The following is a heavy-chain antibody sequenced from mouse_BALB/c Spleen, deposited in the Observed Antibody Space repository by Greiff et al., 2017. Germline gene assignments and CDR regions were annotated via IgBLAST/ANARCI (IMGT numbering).Heavy chain of an antibody. D-gene: IGHD2-1*01. CDR3: ASGGGNYEGFAY. Sequence: QVQLQQSGAELVRPGTSVKISCKASGYAFTNYWLGWVKQRPGHGLEWIGDIYPGSGNTYYNEKFKGKATLTADKSSSTAYMQLSSLTSEDSAVYFCASGGGNYEGFAYWGQGTLVTVSA. V-gene: IGHV1-63*01. J-gene: IGHJ3*01. CDR2: IYPGSGNT. CDR1: GYAFTNYW.